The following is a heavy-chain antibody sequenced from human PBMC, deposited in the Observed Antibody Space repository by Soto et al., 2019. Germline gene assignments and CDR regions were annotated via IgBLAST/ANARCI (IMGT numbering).Heavy chain of an antibody. CDR3: TRPELLAAFDI. CDR1: GFTFSGSA. J-gene: IGHJ3*02. CDR2: IRSKANSYAT. V-gene: IGHV3-73*02. D-gene: IGHD1-26*01. Sequence: EVQLVESGGGLVQPGGSLKLSCAASGFTFSGSAMHWVRQASGKGLEWVGRIRSKANSYATAYAASVKGRFTISRDDSKNTAYLQMNSLKTEDTAVYYCTRPELLAAFDIWAKGQWSPSLQ.